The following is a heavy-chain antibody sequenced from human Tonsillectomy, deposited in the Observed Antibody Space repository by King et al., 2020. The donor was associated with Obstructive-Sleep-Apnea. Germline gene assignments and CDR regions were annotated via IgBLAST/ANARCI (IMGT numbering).Heavy chain of an antibody. CDR2: IYYSGST. CDR1: GGSISTYY. V-gene: IGHV4-59*01. Sequence: QLQESGPGLVKPSETLSLTCTVSGGSISTYYWSWLRQPPGKGPEWIGYIYYSGSTNYHPSLKRRASISVDTSKNQFSLKLSSVTAADTAVYYCARAPYGSGIIDYFDPWGQGTLVTVSP. D-gene: IGHD3-10*01. J-gene: IGHJ5*02. CDR3: ARAPYGSGIIDYFDP.